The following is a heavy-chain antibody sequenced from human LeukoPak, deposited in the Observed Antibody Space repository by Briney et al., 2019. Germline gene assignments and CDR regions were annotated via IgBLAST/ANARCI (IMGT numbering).Heavy chain of an antibody. CDR1: GFTFSSYG. J-gene: IGHJ4*02. V-gene: IGHV3-33*01. D-gene: IGHD3-10*01. Sequence: PGGSLRLSCAASGFTFSSYGMHWVRQAPGKGLEWVAVIWYDGSNKYYADSVKGRFTISRDNSKNTLYLQMNSLRVEDTAVYYCARDHITMVRGRVDFDYWGQGTLVTVSS. CDR2: IWYDGSNK. CDR3: ARDHITMVRGRVDFDY.